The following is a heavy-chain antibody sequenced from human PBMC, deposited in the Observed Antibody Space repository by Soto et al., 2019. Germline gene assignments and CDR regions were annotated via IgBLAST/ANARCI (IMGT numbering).Heavy chain of an antibody. Sequence: PGGSLRLSFAAPGFPFRKYSIHWVRPAPGKGLEWVAVISYDGSNKYYADSVKGRFTISRDNSKNTLYLQMNSLRAEDTAVYYCARPLWRDDYNWGYFDLWGRGTLVTVSS. CDR3: ARPLWRDDYNWGYFDL. V-gene: IGHV3-30-3*01. CDR2: ISYDGSNK. CDR1: GFPFRKYS. D-gene: IGHD4-4*01. J-gene: IGHJ2*01.